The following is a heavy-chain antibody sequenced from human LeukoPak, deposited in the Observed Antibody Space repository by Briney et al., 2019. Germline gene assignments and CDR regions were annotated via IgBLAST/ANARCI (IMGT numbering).Heavy chain of an antibody. CDR2: ISSSSSTI. Sequence: GGSLRLSCAASGFTFSSYSMTWVRQAPGKGLEWVSYISSSSSTIYYGASVKGRFTISRDNAKNTLHLQMNSLRAEDTAVYYCARDRGEASWIQHWGQGALVTVSS. J-gene: IGHJ1*01. V-gene: IGHV3-48*04. CDR3: ARDRGEASWIQH. CDR1: GFTFSSYS. D-gene: IGHD3-10*01.